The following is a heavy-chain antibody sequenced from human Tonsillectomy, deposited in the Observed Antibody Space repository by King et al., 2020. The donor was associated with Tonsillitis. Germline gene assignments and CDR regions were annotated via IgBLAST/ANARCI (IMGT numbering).Heavy chain of an antibody. J-gene: IGHJ4*02. CDR1: GFTFSNYA. Sequence: VQLVESGGGSVQPGRSLRLSCAASGFTFSNYAMSWVRQAPGKGLEWVSAISASGGNPYYADSVKGRFTISRDNSKNTLCLQMNSLRAEDTAVDYCAKPASPYSISHMDYWGQGNLVTVSS. CDR3: AKPASPYSISHMDY. CDR2: ISASGGNP. V-gene: IGHV3-23*04. D-gene: IGHD6-13*01.